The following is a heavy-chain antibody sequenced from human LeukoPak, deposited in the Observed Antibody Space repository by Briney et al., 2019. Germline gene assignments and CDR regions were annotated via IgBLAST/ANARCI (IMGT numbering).Heavy chain of an antibody. V-gene: IGHV4-39*01. D-gene: IGHD6-19*01. CDR3: ARQIAVAGPILYFDY. Sequence: SETLSLTCTVSGGSISSSSYYWGWIRQPSGKGLEWIGSIYYSGSTYYNPSLKSRVTISVDTSKNQFSLKLSSVTAADTAVYYCARQIAVAGPILYFDYWGQGTLVTVSS. CDR2: IYYSGST. J-gene: IGHJ4*02. CDR1: GGSISSSSYY.